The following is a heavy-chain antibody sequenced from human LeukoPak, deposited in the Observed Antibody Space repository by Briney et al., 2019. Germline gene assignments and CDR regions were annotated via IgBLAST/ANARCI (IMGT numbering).Heavy chain of an antibody. CDR2: ISGSGGST. CDR3: ARDIRRDYDILTGYYFENWFDP. J-gene: IGHJ5*02. D-gene: IGHD3-9*01. Sequence: GGSLRLSCAASGFTFSSYAMSWVRQAPGKGLEWVSAISGSGGSTYYADSVKGRFTISRDNSKNTLYLQMNSLRAEDTAVYYCARDIRRDYDILTGYYFENWFDPWGQGTLVTVSS. V-gene: IGHV3-23*01. CDR1: GFTFSSYA.